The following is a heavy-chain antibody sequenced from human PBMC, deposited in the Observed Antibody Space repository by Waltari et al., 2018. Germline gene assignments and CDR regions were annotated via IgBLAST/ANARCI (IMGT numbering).Heavy chain of an antibody. D-gene: IGHD6-6*01. Sequence: EVQLVESGGGLVQPGGSLRLSCTTSGFMFSNFLMSWVRQIPGKGLGWVATIWPDGSQTMYVDSVKGRFTVSRDNARNSLFLQTSSLRGDDTAVYYCARLSGSSTIYDFCGQGTLVTVSS. CDR3: ARLSGSSTIYDF. J-gene: IGHJ4*02. V-gene: IGHV3-7*01. CDR2: IWPDGSQT. CDR1: GFMFSNFL.